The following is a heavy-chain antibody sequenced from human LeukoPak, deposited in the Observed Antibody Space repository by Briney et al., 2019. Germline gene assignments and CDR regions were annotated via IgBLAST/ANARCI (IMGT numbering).Heavy chain of an antibody. V-gene: IGHV1-69*13. J-gene: IGHJ5*02. CDR1: GGTFSSYA. D-gene: IGHD3-16*02. Sequence: ASVKVSCKASGGTFSSYAISWVRQAPGQGLGWMGGIIPIFGTANYAQKFQGRVTITADESTSTAYMELSSLRSEDTAVYYCAREGEIWGKEEGGDYDYVWGSYPYNWFDPWGQGTLVTVSS. CDR3: AREGEIWGKEEGGDYDYVWGSYPYNWFDP. CDR2: IIPIFGTA.